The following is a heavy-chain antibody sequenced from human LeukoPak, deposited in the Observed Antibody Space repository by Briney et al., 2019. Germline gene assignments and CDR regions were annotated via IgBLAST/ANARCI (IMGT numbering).Heavy chain of an antibody. J-gene: IGHJ4*02. V-gene: IGHV4-30-2*03. D-gene: IGHD3-22*01. CDR3: ARRRITMIAFDY. CDR2: IYYSGST. Sequence: SQTLSLTCGVSGASVSSIGYSWSWIRQPPGRGLEWIGSIYYSGSTYYNPSLKSRVTISVDTSKNQFSLKLSSVTAADTAVYYCARRRITMIAFDYWGQGTLVTVSS. CDR1: GASVSSIGYS.